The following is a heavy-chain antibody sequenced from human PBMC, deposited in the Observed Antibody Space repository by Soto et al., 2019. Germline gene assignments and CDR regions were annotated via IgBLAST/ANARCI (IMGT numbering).Heavy chain of an antibody. D-gene: IGHD2-2*03. CDR2: ISYDGITK. CDR3: AKGLDIVLVPGAIGPYYYYGVDV. CDR1: GFTFSSYG. J-gene: IGHJ6*02. V-gene: IGHV3-30*18. Sequence: QVQLVESGGGVVQPGRSLRLSCAASGFTFSSYGMNWVRQAPGKGLEWVALISYDGITKYYADSVKGRFTISRDNSKNTQYLQMNNLRPEDTAVYYCAKGLDIVLVPGAIGPYYYYGVDVWGQGTTVTVSS.